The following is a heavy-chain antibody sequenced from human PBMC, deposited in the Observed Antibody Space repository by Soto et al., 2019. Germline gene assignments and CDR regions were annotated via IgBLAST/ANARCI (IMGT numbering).Heavy chain of an antibody. D-gene: IGHD2-15*01. V-gene: IGHV4-39*01. CDR1: DGYSGVSTCY. CDR2: IYYTGSA. Sequence: SETHSVTSSIADGYSGVSTCYWGWIRQPPGKGLEWIGSIYYTGSAYCNPSLKSRVTIFLGPSNNQLSLKLSSVTAADTAVYFCAIGQYLAWSPYWGQGTLVTVSS. J-gene: IGHJ4*02. CDR3: AIGQYLAWSPY.